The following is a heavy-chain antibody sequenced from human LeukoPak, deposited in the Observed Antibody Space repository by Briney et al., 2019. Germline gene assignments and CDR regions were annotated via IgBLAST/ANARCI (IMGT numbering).Heavy chain of an antibody. Sequence: ASGKVSCKASGYTFTSYYMHWVRQAPGQGLEWMGIINPSGGSTSYAQKFQGRVTMTRDTSTSTVYMELSSLRSEDTAVYYCARDLVGATSPSAFDIWGQGTMVTVSS. J-gene: IGHJ3*02. CDR2: INPSGGST. D-gene: IGHD1-26*01. V-gene: IGHV1-46*01. CDR3: ARDLVGATSPSAFDI. CDR1: GYTFTSYY.